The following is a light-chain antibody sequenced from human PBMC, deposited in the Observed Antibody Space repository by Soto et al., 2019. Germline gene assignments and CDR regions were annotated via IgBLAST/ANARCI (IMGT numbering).Light chain of an antibody. CDR3: LSYSSTFTLDV. V-gene: IGLV2-14*01. CDR1: DSDVGGYNY. Sequence: QSALTQPASVSGSPGQSITISCTGSDSDVGGYNYVSWYQQHPGKAPKLMIYEVSNRPSGVSNRFSGSKSGDTASLTISGLQAEDEADYCCLSYSSTFTLDVFGTGTKLTVL. CDR2: EVS. J-gene: IGLJ1*01.